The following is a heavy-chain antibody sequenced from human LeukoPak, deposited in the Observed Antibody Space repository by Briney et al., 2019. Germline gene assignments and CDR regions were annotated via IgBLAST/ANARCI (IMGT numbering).Heavy chain of an antibody. J-gene: IGHJ6*02. CDR1: GDSVSSNSAA. Sequence: SQTLSLTRAISGDSVSSNSAAWNWIRQSPSRGLEWLGRTYYRSKWYNDYAVSVKSRITINPDTSKNQFSLQLNSVTPEDTAVYYCASSGGLGEYYYYGMDVWGQGTTVTVSS. V-gene: IGHV6-1*01. CDR2: TYYRSKWYN. CDR3: ASSGGLGEYYYYGMDV. D-gene: IGHD3/OR15-3a*01.